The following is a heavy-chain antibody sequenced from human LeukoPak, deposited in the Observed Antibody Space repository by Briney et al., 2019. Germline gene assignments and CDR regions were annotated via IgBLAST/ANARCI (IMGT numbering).Heavy chain of an antibody. D-gene: IGHD6-13*01. CDR1: GFTVSNNY. CDR3: ARLGRRSSFLDY. V-gene: IGHV3-53*01. CDR2: IYSGEST. J-gene: IGHJ4*02. Sequence: SGGSLRLSCAASGFTVSNNYMSWVRQAPGKGLEWVSVIYSGESTYYADSVKGRFTISRDSSKNTLYLQMNSLRAEDTAVYYCARLGRRSSFLDYWGQGALVTVFS.